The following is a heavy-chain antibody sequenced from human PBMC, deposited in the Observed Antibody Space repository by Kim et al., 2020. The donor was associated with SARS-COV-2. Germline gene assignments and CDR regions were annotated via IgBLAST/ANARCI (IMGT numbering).Heavy chain of an antibody. CDR3: AREGTTVTTDYYGMDV. Sequence: SGKGRFTISRDNAKNSLYLQMNSLRAEDTAVYYCAREGTTVTTDYYGMDVWGQGTTVTVSS. J-gene: IGHJ6*02. V-gene: IGHV3-21*01. D-gene: IGHD4-17*01.